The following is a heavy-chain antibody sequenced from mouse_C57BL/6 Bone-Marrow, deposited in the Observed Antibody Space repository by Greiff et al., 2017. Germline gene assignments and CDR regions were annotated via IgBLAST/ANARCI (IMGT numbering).Heavy chain of an antibody. D-gene: IGHD1-1*01. CDR2: IRTKANGYTS. J-gene: IGHJ3*01. CDR3: ARYEWITTVPFAY. Sequence: EVQVVESGGGLVQPGGSLSLSCAASGFTFTDYYMSWVRQPPGKALEWLGFIRTKANGYTSEYSASVKGRFTTSRDNSQSILYLEMSALRAEDSATYYCARYEWITTVPFAYWGQGTLVTVSA. V-gene: IGHV7-3*01. CDR1: GFTFTDYY.